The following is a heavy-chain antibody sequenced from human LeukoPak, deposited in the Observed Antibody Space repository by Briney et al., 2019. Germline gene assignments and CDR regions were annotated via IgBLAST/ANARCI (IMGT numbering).Heavy chain of an antibody. CDR2: IIPIFGTA. Sequence: ASVKVSCKASVGTFIIYAISWVRQAPGQGGEWMGGIIPIFGTANYAQKFQGRVTITADESTSTAYMELSSLRSEDTAVYYCASAPSVLRFLEWLPPSDYYYMDVWGKGTTVTVSS. D-gene: IGHD3-3*01. J-gene: IGHJ6*03. V-gene: IGHV1-69*01. CDR1: VGTFIIYA. CDR3: ASAPSVLRFLEWLPPSDYYYMDV.